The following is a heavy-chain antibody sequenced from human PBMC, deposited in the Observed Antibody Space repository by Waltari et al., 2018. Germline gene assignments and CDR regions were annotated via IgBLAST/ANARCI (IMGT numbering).Heavy chain of an antibody. V-gene: IGHV3-23*03. CDR3: AKDSSPFLEHRVYYYYYMDV. J-gene: IGHJ6*03. Sequence: EVQLLESGGGLVQPGGSLRLSCAASGFTFGNYAMSWVRRAPGRGLELVAVFYSGGTTYYADSVKGRFTISIDNSKNTLYLQMNSLRAEDTAVYYCAKDSSPFLEHRVYYYYYMDVWGKGTTVTVSS. CDR2: FYSGGTT. CDR1: GFTFGNYA. D-gene: IGHD3-3*01.